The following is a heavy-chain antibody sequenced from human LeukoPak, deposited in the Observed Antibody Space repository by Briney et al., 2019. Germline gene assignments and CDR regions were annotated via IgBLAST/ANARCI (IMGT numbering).Heavy chain of an antibody. CDR3: AREYYYDSSGYYKVLDY. Sequence: PGGSLRLSCAASGFTFSSYWVHWVRQAPGKGLVWVSRINSDGSSTSYADSVKGRFTISRDNAKNTLYLQMNSLRAEDTAVYYCAREYYYDSSGYYKVLDYWGQGTLVTVSS. V-gene: IGHV3-74*01. D-gene: IGHD3-22*01. CDR2: INSDGSST. J-gene: IGHJ4*02. CDR1: GFTFSSYW.